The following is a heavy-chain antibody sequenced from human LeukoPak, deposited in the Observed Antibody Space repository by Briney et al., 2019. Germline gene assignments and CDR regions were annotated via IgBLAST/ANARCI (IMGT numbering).Heavy chain of an antibody. V-gene: IGHV3-23*01. D-gene: IGHD3-10*01. CDR3: AKAEGSYKTLIDN. J-gene: IGHJ4*02. CDR2: ISGSGSST. CDR1: GFTFTICA. Sequence: GGSLRLSCAASGFTFTICAMNWVRQAPGKGLEWVSGISGSGSSTYYADSVKGRFTISRDSSKNTVYLQMSSLRAEDTAVYYCAKAEGSYKTLIDNWGQGTLVTVSS.